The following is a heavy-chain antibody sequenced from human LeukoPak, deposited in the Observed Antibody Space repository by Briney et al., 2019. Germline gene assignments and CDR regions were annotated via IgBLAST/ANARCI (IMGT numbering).Heavy chain of an antibody. V-gene: IGHV3-23*01. Sequence: GGSLRLSCAASGFTFSSYAMSWVRQAPGKGLEWVSAISGSGGSTYYADSVKGRFTISRDNSKNTLYLQMNSLRAEDTAVYYCAKTGGEWFARLYYFDYWGQGTLVTVSS. J-gene: IGHJ4*02. CDR2: ISGSGGST. CDR1: GFTFSSYA. CDR3: AKTGGEWFARLYYFDY. D-gene: IGHD3-3*01.